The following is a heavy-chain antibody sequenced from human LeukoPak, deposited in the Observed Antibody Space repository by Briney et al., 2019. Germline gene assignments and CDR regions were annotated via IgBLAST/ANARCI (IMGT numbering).Heavy chain of an antibody. CDR1: GFTFSNYD. CDR3: ARRTILTAPLDY. J-gene: IGHJ4*02. D-gene: IGHD3-9*01. CDR2: ISDNGGST. Sequence: GGSLRLSCAASGFTFSNYDMNWVRQAPGKGLEWVSHISDNGGSTDYADSVKGRFTISRDNSKKTLYLHMNSLRAEDTAVYYCARRTILTAPLDYWGQGTLVTVSP. V-gene: IGHV3-23*01.